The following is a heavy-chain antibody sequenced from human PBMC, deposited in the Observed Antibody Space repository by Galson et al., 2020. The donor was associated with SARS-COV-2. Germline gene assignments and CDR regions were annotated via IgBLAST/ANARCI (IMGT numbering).Heavy chain of an antibody. CDR2: ISWNSGSI. CDR1: GFKFDDYA. D-gene: IGHD3-3*01. J-gene: IGHJ4*02. V-gene: IGHV3-9*01. Sequence: PGGSLRLSCAASGFKFDDYAIHWVRQTPGKGLEWVSGISWNSGSIDYVDSVKGRFSISRDNAKSSLYLQMNSLKTEDTATYYCVKDMAFAVLTGTFDYWGQGALVTVSS. CDR3: VKDMAFAVLTGTFDY.